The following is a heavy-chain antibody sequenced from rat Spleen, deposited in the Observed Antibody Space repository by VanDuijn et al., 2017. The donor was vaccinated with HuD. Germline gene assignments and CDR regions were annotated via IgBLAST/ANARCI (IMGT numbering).Heavy chain of an antibody. J-gene: IGHJ1*01. Sequence: EVQLVEYGGGLVQPGRSLKLSCEASGFTFSNYDMAWVRQAPTTGLEWIASISTGGDNTYYRDSVKGRFTISRDNAKNTQYLQMDSLRSEDTATYYCARIGRIYYYSGDDWYFDFWGPGTMVTVSS. CDR2: ISTGGDNT. CDR3: ARIGRIYYYSGDDWYFDF. CDR1: GFTFSNYD. D-gene: IGHD1-1*01. V-gene: IGHV5S13*01.